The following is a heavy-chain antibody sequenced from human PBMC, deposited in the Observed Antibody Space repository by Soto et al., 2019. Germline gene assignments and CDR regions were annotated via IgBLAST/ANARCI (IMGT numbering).Heavy chain of an antibody. CDR2: ISSSSSTI. Sequence: GGSLRLSCAASGFTFSSYSMNWVRQAPGKGLEWVSYISSSSSTIYYADYVKGRFTISRDNAKNSLYLQMNSLRAEDTAVYYCARVYYYYYMDVWGKGTTVTVSS. J-gene: IGHJ6*03. CDR3: ARVYYYYYMDV. V-gene: IGHV3-48*01. CDR1: GFTFSSYS.